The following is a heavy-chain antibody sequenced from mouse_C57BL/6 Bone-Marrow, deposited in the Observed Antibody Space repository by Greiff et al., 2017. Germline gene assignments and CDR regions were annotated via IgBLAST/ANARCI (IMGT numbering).Heavy chain of an antibody. D-gene: IGHD2-4*01. CDR2: IRNKANGYTT. Sequence: EVKLVESGGGLVQPGGSLSLSCAASGFTFTDYYMSWVRQPPGKALEWLGFIRNKANGYTTEYSASVKGRFTISRDNSQSILYLQMNALRAEDSATYYCARSLYDYEAWFAYWGQGTLVTVSA. V-gene: IGHV7-3*01. J-gene: IGHJ3*01. CDR1: GFTFTDYY. CDR3: ARSLYDYEAWFAY.